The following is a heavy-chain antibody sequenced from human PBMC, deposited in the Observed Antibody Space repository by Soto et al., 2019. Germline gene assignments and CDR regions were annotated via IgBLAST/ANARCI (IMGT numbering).Heavy chain of an antibody. CDR2: INEDGSER. V-gene: IGHV3-7*01. CDR1: GFTFSNYW. CDR3: LRDWYCTGGHCDGNDAFDI. J-gene: IGHJ3*02. Sequence: EVQLVESGGGLVQPGGSLRLSCAVSGFTFSNYWMGWVRQAPGKGLELVAKINEDGSERNYVDSLKGRFTISRDTVKNSLYPQISSLGAEDTAVYYCLRDWYCTGGHCDGNDAFDIWGQGTMVTVSS. D-gene: IGHD2-8*02.